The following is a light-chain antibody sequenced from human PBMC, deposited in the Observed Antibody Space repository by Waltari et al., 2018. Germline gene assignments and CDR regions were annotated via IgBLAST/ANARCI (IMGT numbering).Light chain of an antibody. V-gene: IGKV1-5*01. CDR3: QNYNSYSRT. CDR1: QSLSNW. J-gene: IGKJ1*01. Sequence: DIQMTQSPSTLSASIGDRVTITCRASQSLSNWLAWYQQKPGKAPKVLIYGASTLESGVPSRFSGSGSGTEFTLTISSLQPDDFATYYCQNYNSYSRTFGQGTKVEIK. CDR2: GAS.